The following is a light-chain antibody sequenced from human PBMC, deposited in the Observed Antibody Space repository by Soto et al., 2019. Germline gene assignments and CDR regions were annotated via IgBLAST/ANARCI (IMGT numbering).Light chain of an antibody. Sequence: DIQMTQSPSTLSASVGDRVTITCRASQSISNWLAWYQQKPGKAPKVLIYDASSLESGVPSRFSGSGSGTEFTLTISSLQPDDLATYYCQQYNSHSWTFGQGTKVDI. J-gene: IGKJ1*01. CDR3: QQYNSHSWT. V-gene: IGKV1-5*01. CDR1: QSISNW. CDR2: DAS.